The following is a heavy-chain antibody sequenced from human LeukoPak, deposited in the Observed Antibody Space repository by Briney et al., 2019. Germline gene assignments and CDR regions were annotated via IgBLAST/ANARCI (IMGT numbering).Heavy chain of an antibody. Sequence: KPSETLSLTCTVSGYSISSGYYWGWIRQPPGKGLEWIGSIYHSGSTYYNPSLKSRVTISVDTSKNQFSLKLSSVTAADTAVYYCARGVNYMDVWGKGTTVTVSS. J-gene: IGHJ6*03. CDR2: IYHSGST. V-gene: IGHV4-38-2*02. CDR3: ARGVNYMDV. CDR1: GYSISSGYY. D-gene: IGHD5/OR15-5a*01.